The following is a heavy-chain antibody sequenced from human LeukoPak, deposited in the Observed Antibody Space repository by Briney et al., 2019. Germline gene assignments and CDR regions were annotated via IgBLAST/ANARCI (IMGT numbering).Heavy chain of an antibody. CDR2: INYTGST. J-gene: IGHJ4*02. V-gene: IGHV4-34*01. D-gene: IGHD1-26*01. CDR1: GGSFSGFY. CDR3: ARGVNSGYFDY. Sequence: PSETLSLTCAVYGGSFSGFYWSWIRHVPGKGLEWIGEINYTGSTSYNPSLKSRVTISVDTSQNQFFLLLTSVTAADTAVYYCARGVNSGYFDYCGQGTLVTVSS.